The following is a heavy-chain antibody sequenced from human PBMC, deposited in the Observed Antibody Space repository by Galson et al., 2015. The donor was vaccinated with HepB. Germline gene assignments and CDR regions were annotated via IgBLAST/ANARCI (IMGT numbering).Heavy chain of an antibody. CDR2: INPSGGST. D-gene: IGHD2-2*01. V-gene: IGHV1-46*03. CDR1: GYTFTSYY. Sequence: SVKVSCKASGYTFTSYYMHWVRQAPGQGLEWMGIINPSGGSTSYAQKFQGRVTMTRDTSTSTVYMELSSLRSEDTAVYYCARDPSPPATAMYYFDYWGQGTLVTVSS. J-gene: IGHJ4*02. CDR3: ARDPSPPATAMYYFDY.